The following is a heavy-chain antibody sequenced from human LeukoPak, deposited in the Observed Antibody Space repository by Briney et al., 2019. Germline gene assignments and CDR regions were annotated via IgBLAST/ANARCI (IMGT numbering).Heavy chain of an antibody. V-gene: IGHV4-39*01. D-gene: IGHD3-22*01. CDR1: GGSISSSSYY. Sequence: SETLSLTCTVSGGSISSSSYYWGWIRQPPGKGLEWIGSIYYSGSTYYNPSLKSRVTISVDTSKNQFSLKLSSVTAADTAVYYCARHEGYHDSSGYYGPRVLAEYFQHWGQGTLVTVSS. J-gene: IGHJ1*01. CDR3: ARHEGYHDSSGYYGPRVLAEYFQH. CDR2: IYYSGST.